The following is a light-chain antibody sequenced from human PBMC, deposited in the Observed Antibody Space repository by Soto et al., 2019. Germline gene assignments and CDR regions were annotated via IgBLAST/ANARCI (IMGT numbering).Light chain of an antibody. V-gene: IGLV2-14*01. Sequence: QSVLTQPTSVSGSPEQSIIISCTGTSSDVGAYNYVSWYQQHPGKAPKLLIYDVSNRPSGVSNRFSGSKSGNTASLTISGLQAEDESDYYCSSYTSSSTLVFGTGTKVTVL. J-gene: IGLJ1*01. CDR3: SSYTSSSTLV. CDR2: DVS. CDR1: SSDVGAYNY.